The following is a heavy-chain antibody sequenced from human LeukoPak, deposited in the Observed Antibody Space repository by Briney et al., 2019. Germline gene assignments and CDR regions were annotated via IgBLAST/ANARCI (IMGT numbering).Heavy chain of an antibody. CDR2: ISYDGSNK. CDR3: ARDLGETQLWSSSFDY. V-gene: IGHV3-30*04. D-gene: IGHD5-18*01. Sequence: PGRSLRLSCAASGFTFSSYAMHWVRQAPGKGLEWVAVISYDGSNKYYADSVKGRFTISRDNSKNTLYLQMNSLRAEGTAVYYCARDLGETQLWSSSFDYWGQGTLVTVSS. J-gene: IGHJ4*02. CDR1: GFTFSSYA.